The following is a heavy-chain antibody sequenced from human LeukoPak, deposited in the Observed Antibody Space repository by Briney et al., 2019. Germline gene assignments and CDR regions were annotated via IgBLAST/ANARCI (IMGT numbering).Heavy chain of an antibody. CDR1: GFTFSSYW. CDR3: AKGGEWDVTPFDY. D-gene: IGHD3-16*01. CDR2: INHNGNVN. V-gene: IGHV3-7*03. J-gene: IGHJ4*02. Sequence: PGGSLRLSCAASGFTFSSYWMNWARQAPGKGLERVASINHNGNVNYYVDSVKGRFTISRDNAKNSLYLQVNSLRAEDTAVYYCAKGGEWDVTPFDYWGQGTLVTVSS.